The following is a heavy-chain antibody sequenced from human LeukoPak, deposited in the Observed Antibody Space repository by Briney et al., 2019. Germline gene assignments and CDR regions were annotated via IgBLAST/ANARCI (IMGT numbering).Heavy chain of an antibody. CDR2: ISSSSSTI. CDR3: ARLYYSFDY. D-gene: IGHD5/OR15-5a*01. J-gene: IGHJ4*02. Sequence: GRSLRLSCAASGFTFSSYSMNWVRQAPGKGLEWVSYISSSSSTIYYADSVKGRFTISRDNAKNALYLQMHSLRVEDTAVYYCARLYYSFDYWGQGTLVTVSS. V-gene: IGHV3-48*04. CDR1: GFTFSSYS.